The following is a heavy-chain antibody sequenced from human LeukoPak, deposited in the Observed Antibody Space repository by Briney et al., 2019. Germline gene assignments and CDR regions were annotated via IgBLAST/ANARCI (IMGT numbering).Heavy chain of an antibody. J-gene: IGHJ3*02. Sequence: GASVKVSCKASGYTFTSYGISWVRQAPGQGLEWMGWISAYNGNTNYAQKLQGRVAMTTDTSTSTAYMELRSLRSDDTAVYYCATYYDFWSGQYTTLSPDAFDIWGQGTMVTVSS. D-gene: IGHD3-3*01. CDR2: ISAYNGNT. CDR3: ATYYDFWSGQYTTLSPDAFDI. V-gene: IGHV1-18*01. CDR1: GYTFTSYG.